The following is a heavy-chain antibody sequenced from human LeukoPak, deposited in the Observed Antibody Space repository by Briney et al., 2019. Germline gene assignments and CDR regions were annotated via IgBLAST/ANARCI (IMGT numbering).Heavy chain of an antibody. Sequence: PGGSLRLSCAASGFTFSSYSMDWVRQAPGKGLEWVSYADSVKGRFTISRDNAKNSLYLQMNSLRAEDTAVYYCARDLYSSSWSSYYFDYWGQGTLVTVSS. CDR3: ARDLYSSSWSSYYFDY. J-gene: IGHJ4*02. V-gene: IGHV3-21*01. D-gene: IGHD6-13*01. CDR1: GFTFSSYS.